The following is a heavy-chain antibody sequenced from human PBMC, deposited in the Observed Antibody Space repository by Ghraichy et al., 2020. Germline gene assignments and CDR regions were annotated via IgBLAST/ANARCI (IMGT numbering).Heavy chain of an antibody. CDR2: IYYSGST. Sequence: SETLSLTCTVSGGSISSGGYYWSWIRQHPGKGLEWIGYIYYSGSTYYNPSLKSRVTISVDTSKNQFSLKLSSVTAADTAVYYCARVRYCSSTSCRGVYGMDVWGQGTTVTVSS. CDR3: ARVRYCSSTSCRGVYGMDV. V-gene: IGHV4-31*03. D-gene: IGHD2-2*01. CDR1: GGSISSGGYY. J-gene: IGHJ6*02.